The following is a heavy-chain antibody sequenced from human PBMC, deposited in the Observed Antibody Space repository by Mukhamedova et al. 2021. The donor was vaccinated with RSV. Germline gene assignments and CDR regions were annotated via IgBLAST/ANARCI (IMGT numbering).Heavy chain of an antibody. J-gene: IGHJ4*02. Sequence: WIGEIAHSGSTNYNPSLKSRVTMSVDMSKNQFSLKLSSVTAADTAVYYCAFSGSDFNYWGQGTLVTVS. CDR3: AFSGSDFNY. V-gene: IGHV4-34*01. CDR2: IAHSGST. D-gene: IGHD6-25*01.